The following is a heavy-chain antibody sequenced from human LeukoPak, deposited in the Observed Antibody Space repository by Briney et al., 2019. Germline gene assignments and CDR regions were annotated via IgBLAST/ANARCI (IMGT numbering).Heavy chain of an antibody. V-gene: IGHV4-59*01. Sequence: SETLSLTCTVSGGSISSYYWSWIRQPPGKGLEWIGYIYYSGSTNYNPSLKSRVTISVDTSKNQFSLRLSSVTAADTAVYYCARAVYYYYYYMDVWGKGTTVTVSS. CDR2: IYYSGST. CDR3: ARAVYYYYYYMDV. CDR1: GGSISSYY. J-gene: IGHJ6*03.